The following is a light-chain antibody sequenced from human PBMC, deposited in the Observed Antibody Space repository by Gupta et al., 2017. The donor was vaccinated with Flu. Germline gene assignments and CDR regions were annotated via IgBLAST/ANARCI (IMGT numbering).Light chain of an antibody. J-gene: IGKJ1*01. CDR1: QNINDF. Sequence: SLSASVGDRVTITCRTSQNINDFLNWYQQKPGKAPKLLISGSSSLESGVPSRFSGSGSGTDFTLTISSLQLEDFATYYCQQSSHIPRTFGQGTKVEI. CDR3: QQSSHIPRT. CDR2: GSS. V-gene: IGKV1-39*01.